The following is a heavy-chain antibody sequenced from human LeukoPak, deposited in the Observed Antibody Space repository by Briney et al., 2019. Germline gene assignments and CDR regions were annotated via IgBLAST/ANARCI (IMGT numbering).Heavy chain of an antibody. J-gene: IGHJ2*01. Sequence: PSETLSLTCTVPGGSISSYYWSWIRQPPGKGLEWIGYIYYSGSTNYNPSLKSRVTISVDTSKNQFSLKLSSVTAADTAVYYCARDLANWGNWYFDLWGRGTLVTVSS. D-gene: IGHD7-27*01. CDR3: ARDLANWGNWYFDL. V-gene: IGHV4-59*01. CDR1: GGSISSYY. CDR2: IYYSGST.